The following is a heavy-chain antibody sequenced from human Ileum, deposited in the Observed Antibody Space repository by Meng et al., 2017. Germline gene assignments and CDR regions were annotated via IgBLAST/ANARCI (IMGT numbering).Heavy chain of an antibody. Sequence: GGSLRLSCAASGFTFSDYYMSWIRQAPGKGLEWVSYISSSGSTIYCADSVKGRFTISRDNAKNSLYLQMNSLRAEDTAVYYCASTSGSYGKYYFDYWGQGTLVTVSS. J-gene: IGHJ4*02. CDR1: GFTFSDYY. D-gene: IGHD1-26*01. V-gene: IGHV3-11*01. CDR2: ISSSGSTI. CDR3: ASTSGSYGKYYFDY.